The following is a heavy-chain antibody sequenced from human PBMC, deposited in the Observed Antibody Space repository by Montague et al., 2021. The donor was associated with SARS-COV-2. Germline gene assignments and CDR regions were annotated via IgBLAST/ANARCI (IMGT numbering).Heavy chain of an antibody. CDR2: INHSGST. CDR3: AREVGRGYSGYEGEY. Sequence: SETLSLTCAVYGGSFSGYYWSWIRPPPGKGLEWIGEINHSGSTNYNPSLKSRVTISVDTSKNQFSLKLSSVTAADTAVYYCAREVGRGYSGYEGEYWGQGTLVTVSS. V-gene: IGHV4-34*01. CDR1: GGSFSGYY. J-gene: IGHJ4*02. D-gene: IGHD5-12*01.